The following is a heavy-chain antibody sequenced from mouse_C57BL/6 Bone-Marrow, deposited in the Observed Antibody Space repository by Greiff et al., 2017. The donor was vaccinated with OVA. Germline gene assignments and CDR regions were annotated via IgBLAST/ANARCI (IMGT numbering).Heavy chain of an antibody. D-gene: IGHD2-2*01. J-gene: IGHJ1*03. Sequence: EVQLQQSGPELVKPGASVKISCKASGYTFTDYYMNWVKQSHGKSLEWIGDINPNNGGTSYNQKFKGKATFTVDKSSSTAYMELRSLTSEDSAVYYCATNYYGNDDWYFDVWGTGTTVTVSS. CDR1: GYTFTDYY. CDR3: ATNYYGNDDWYFDV. V-gene: IGHV1-26*01. CDR2: INPNNGGT.